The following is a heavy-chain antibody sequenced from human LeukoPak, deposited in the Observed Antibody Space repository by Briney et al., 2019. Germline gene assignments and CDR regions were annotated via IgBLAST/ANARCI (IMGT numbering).Heavy chain of an antibody. CDR1: GFTFSSYS. CDR3: ARRINYYDSSGYYYVRYFDS. CDR2: ISSSSSYI. J-gene: IGHJ4*02. D-gene: IGHD3-22*01. Sequence: PGGSLRLSCAASGFTFSSYSMNWVRQAPGKGLEWVSSISSSSSYIYYADSVKGRFTISRDNAKNTLYLQMNSLGAEDTAVYYCARRINYYDSSGYYYVRYFDSWGQGTLVAASS. V-gene: IGHV3-21*01.